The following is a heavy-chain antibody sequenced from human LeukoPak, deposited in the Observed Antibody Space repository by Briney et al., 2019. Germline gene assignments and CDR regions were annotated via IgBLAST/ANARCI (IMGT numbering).Heavy chain of an antibody. CDR1: GFTFSSYW. CDR3: ARAKPGVFGAFDI. J-gene: IGHJ3*02. D-gene: IGHD3-3*01. V-gene: IGHV3-7*01. Sequence: PGGSLRLSCAASGFTFSSYWMSWVRQAPGKGLEWVANIKQDGSEKYYVDSVKGRFTISRDNAKNSLYLQMNSLRAEDTAVYYCARAKPGVFGAFDIWGQGTMVTVSS. CDR2: IKQDGSEK.